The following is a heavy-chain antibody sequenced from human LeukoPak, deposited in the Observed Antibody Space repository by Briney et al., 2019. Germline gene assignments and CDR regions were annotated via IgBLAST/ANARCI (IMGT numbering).Heavy chain of an antibody. CDR2: TNTDGSTT. V-gene: IGHV3-74*01. D-gene: IGHD3-10*01. Sequence: GGSLRLSCAASGFTFSRYWMHWVRQAPGKGLVWVSRTNTDGSTTSYADSVRGRFTISRDNAENTVYLQMNSLGAEDTALYFCARVNTGNWYFDLWGRGTLVTVSS. CDR1: GFTFSRYW. J-gene: IGHJ2*01. CDR3: ARVNTGNWYFDL.